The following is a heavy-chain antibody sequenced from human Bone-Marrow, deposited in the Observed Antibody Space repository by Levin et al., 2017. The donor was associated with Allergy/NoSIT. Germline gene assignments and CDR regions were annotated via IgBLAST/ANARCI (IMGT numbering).Heavy chain of an antibody. D-gene: IGHD3-22*01. V-gene: IGHV3-30*18. CDR3: AKGHYYDSSGRYSYLDS. Sequence: RTGGSLRLSCAASGFTFSNYGMHWVRQAPGKGLEWVAIISYDGSNEYYADSVKGRFTISRDISKNTLYLQMNSLRAEDTAVYYCAKGHYYDSSGRYSYLDSWGQGTLVTVSS. J-gene: IGHJ4*02. CDR2: ISYDGSNE. CDR1: GFTFSNYG.